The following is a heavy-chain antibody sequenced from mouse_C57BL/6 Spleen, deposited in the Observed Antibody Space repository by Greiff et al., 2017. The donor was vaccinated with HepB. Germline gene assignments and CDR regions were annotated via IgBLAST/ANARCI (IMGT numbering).Heavy chain of an antibody. CDR3: ARRIYNGNYGYFDV. D-gene: IGHD2-1*01. J-gene: IGHJ1*03. CDR2: IDPEDGET. CDR1: GFNIKDYY. V-gene: IGHV14-2*01. Sequence: VQLQQSGAELVKPGASVKLSCTASGFNIKDYYMHWVKQRTEQGLEWIGRIDPEDGETKYAPKFQVKSTITADTSSNTTYLQLSSLTSEDTAVYYGARRIYNGNYGYFDVWGTGTTVTVAS.